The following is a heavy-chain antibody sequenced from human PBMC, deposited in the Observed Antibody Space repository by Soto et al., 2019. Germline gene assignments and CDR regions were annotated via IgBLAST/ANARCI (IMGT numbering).Heavy chain of an antibody. D-gene: IGHD1-1*01. V-gene: IGHV3-30*18. CDR1: GFTFSSYG. CDR3: AKSVYNWNDGFLDY. Sequence: QVQLVESGGGVVQPGRSLRLSCAASGFTFSSYGMHWVRQAPGKGLEWVAVISYDGINKYYADYVKGRFTISRDNAKNTQYHQMNSQSDEDTAVYYWAKSVYNWNDGFLDYWGQGTLVTVAS. J-gene: IGHJ4*02. CDR2: ISYDGINK.